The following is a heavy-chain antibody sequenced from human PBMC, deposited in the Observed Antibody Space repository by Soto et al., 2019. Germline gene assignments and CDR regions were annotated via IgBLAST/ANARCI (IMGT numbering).Heavy chain of an antibody. Sequence: ASVKVSCKASGYTFTSYGISWVRQAPGQGLEWMGWISAYSGNTNYAQKFQERVTITRDMSTSTAYMELSSLRSEDTAVYYCAADLSPIIAAAGNFDYWGQGTLVTVSS. D-gene: IGHD6-13*01. V-gene: IGHV1-18*01. CDR1: GYTFTSYG. J-gene: IGHJ4*02. CDR2: ISAYSGNT. CDR3: AADLSPIIAAAGNFDY.